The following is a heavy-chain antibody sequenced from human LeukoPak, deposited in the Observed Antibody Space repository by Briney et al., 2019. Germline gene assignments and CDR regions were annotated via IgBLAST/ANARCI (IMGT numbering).Heavy chain of an antibody. J-gene: IGHJ4*02. CDR1: GFTFSSYS. Sequence: GGSLRLSCAASGFTFSSYSMNWVRQAPGKGLEWVSYISSSSSTIYYANSVKGRFTISRDNAKNSLYLQMNSLRAEDTAVYYCARVDIVVVPAAPFDYWGQGTLVTVSS. V-gene: IGHV3-48*04. CDR3: ARVDIVVVPAAPFDY. CDR2: ISSSSSTI. D-gene: IGHD2-2*01.